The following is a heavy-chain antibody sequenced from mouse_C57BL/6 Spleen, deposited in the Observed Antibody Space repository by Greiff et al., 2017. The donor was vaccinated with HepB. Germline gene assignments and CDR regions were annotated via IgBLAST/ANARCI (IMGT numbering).Heavy chain of an antibody. Sequence: QVQLQQSGTELVKPGASVKLSCKASGYTFTSYWMHWVKQRPGQGLEWIGNINPSNGGTNYNEKFKSKATLTVDKSSSTAYMQLSSLTSEDSAVYYCARSPYYYGSPHYFDYWGQGTTLTVSS. CDR3: ARSPYYYGSPHYFDY. D-gene: IGHD1-1*01. CDR2: INPSNGGT. J-gene: IGHJ2*01. V-gene: IGHV1-53*01. CDR1: GYTFTSYW.